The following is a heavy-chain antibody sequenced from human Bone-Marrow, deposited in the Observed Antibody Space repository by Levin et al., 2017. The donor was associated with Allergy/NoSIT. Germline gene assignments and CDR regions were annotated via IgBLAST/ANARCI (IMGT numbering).Heavy chain of an antibody. CDR2: ISSGGDTT. D-gene: IGHD4-17*01. J-gene: IGHJ4*02. V-gene: IGHV3-23*01. CDR1: GFTISNYA. Sequence: GGSLRLSCAASGFTISNYAMAWVRQAPGKGLDWVSLISSGGDTTYYADSVKGRFTISRDNSKNKLSLQMNSLSADDTAVYYCAKVPGYGDIFDFWGQGSLVTVSS. CDR3: AKVPGYGDIFDF.